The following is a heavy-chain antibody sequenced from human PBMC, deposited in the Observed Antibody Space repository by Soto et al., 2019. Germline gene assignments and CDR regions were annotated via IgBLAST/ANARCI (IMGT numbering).Heavy chain of an antibody. D-gene: IGHD5-18*01. CDR2: VNAGNGYT. V-gene: IGHV1-3*01. CDR3: ARGAHTYGYVFDY. J-gene: IGHJ4*02. CDR1: GYTFTSNA. Sequence: QVHLVQSGAEVKKPGASVKVSCRSSGYTFTSNAIHWVRQAPGQSLEWMGCVNAGNGYTKYLQNFQGRVTISSDTSASTAYMELNSLRSEDTAVYYCARGAHTYGYVFDYWGQGTLVTVSS.